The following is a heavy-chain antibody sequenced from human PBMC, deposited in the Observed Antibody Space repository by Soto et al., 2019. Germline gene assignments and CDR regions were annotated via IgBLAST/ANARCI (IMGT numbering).Heavy chain of an antibody. V-gene: IGHV1-69*01. J-gene: IGHJ4*02. D-gene: IGHD1-26*01. CDR1: GGTFSSYS. CDR3: ARDGGRHSGGIDY. Sequence: QVQLVQSGAEVKKPGSSVKVSCKGSGGTFSSYSINWVRQAPGQGLEWMGEIIPISGTANYAQKFQGRVTITADESTSTAYMELSSLRSEDTAVYYCARDGGRHSGGIDYWGQGTLVTVSS. CDR2: IIPISGTA.